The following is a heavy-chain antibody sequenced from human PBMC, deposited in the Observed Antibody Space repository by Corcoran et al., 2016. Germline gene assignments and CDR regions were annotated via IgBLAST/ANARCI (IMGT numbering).Heavy chain of an antibody. Sequence: EVQLVESGGGLVKPGGSLRLSCAASGFTFSNAWMSWVRQAPGKGLEWVGRIKSKTDGGTTDYAAPVKGRFTISRDDSKNTLYLQMNSLKTEDTAVYYCTRRITGNYYYDGMDVWGQGTTVTVSS. V-gene: IGHV3-15*01. J-gene: IGHJ6*02. D-gene: IGHD3-10*01. CDR2: IKSKTDGGTT. CDR3: TRRITGNYYYDGMDV. CDR1: GFTFSNAW.